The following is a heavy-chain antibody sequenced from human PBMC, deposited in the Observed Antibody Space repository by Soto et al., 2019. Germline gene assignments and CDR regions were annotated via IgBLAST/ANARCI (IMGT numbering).Heavy chain of an antibody. V-gene: IGHV4-34*01. D-gene: IGHD2-15*01. CDR2: INHSGRT. Sequence: QVQLQQWGAGLLKPSETLSLTCAVYGGSFSDYFWSWIRQPPGKGLEWIGEINHSGRTDYNPSLKSRVTISLDTSKNQLSLTLSSVTAADAAVYYCARDRLVVVAAAFPQYFFHGMDVWGQGTTVTVSS. CDR3: ARDRLVVVAAAFPQYFFHGMDV. J-gene: IGHJ6*02. CDR1: GGSFSDYF.